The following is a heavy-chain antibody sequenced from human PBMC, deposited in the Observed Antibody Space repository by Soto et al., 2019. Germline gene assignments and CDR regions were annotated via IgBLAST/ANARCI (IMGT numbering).Heavy chain of an antibody. V-gene: IGHV4-34*01. J-gene: IGHJ4*02. Sequence: SETLSLTCAVYGGSFSGYYWSWIRQPPGKGLEWIGEINHSGSTNYNPSLKSRVTISVDTSKNQFSLKLSSVTAADTAVYYCARGLAAARPVDYWGQGTLVTVSS. CDR1: GGSFSGYY. CDR2: INHSGST. CDR3: ARGLAAARPVDY. D-gene: IGHD6-6*01.